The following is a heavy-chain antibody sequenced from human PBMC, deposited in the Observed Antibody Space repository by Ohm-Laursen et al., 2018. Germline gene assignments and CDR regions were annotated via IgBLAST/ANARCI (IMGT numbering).Heavy chain of an antibody. CDR3: ARGVFDY. D-gene: IGHD3-10*01. CDR2: INSDGSST. CDR1: GFTFSSDW. J-gene: IGHJ4*02. V-gene: IGHV3-74*01. Sequence: SLRLSCTASGFTFSSDWMHWVRQAPGKGLVWVSRINSDGSSTSYTDSVKGRFTISRDNAKNTLYLQMSSLRAEDTAVYYCARGVFDYWGQGTLVTVSS.